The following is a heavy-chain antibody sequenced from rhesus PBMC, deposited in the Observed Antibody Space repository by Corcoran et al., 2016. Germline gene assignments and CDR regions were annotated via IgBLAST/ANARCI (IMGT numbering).Heavy chain of an antibody. Sequence: QVQLQESGPGLVKPSETLSLTCVVSGGSIISNYWNWIRQPPGKGLEWIGRIYGGSGSTSYNPALTSRVTISTDTSKNQFSLKLSSVTAADTAMYYCASAYGLDSWGQGVVVTVSS. CDR3: ASAYGLDS. CDR2: IYGGSGST. CDR1: GGSIISNY. J-gene: IGHJ6*01. V-gene: IGHV4-147*01.